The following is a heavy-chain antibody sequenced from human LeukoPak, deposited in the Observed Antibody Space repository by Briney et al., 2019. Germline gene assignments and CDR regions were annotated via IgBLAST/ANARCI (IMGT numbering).Heavy chain of an antibody. D-gene: IGHD1-26*01. CDR1: GGSISSYY. CDR2: IYYSGST. V-gene: IGHV4-59*01. CDR3: ARDPGAVGAAWAFDI. Sequence: SETLSLTCTVSGGSISSYYWGWIRQPPGKGLEWIGYIYYSGSTNYNPSLKSRVTISVDTSKNQFSLKLSSVTAADTAVYYCARDPGAVGAAWAFDIWGQGTMVTVSS. J-gene: IGHJ3*02.